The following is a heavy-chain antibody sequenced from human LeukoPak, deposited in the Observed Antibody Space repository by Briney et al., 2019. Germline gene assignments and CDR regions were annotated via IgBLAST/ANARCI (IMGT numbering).Heavy chain of an antibody. D-gene: IGHD6-13*01. CDR1: GGSISSGGYC. CDR2: IYYSGST. CDR3: ARDKYSSTGFDY. V-gene: IGHV4-31*03. Sequence: SQTLSLTCTVSGGSISSGGYCWSWIRQHPGKSLEWIGYIYYSGSTYYNPSLKSRVTISVDTSKNQFSLKLSSVTAADTAVYYCARDKYSSTGFDYWGQGTLVTVSS. J-gene: IGHJ4*02.